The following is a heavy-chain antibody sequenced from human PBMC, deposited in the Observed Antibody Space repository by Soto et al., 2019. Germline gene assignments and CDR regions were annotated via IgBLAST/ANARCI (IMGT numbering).Heavy chain of an antibody. CDR3: ARRYYYDSENRDAFDI. D-gene: IGHD3-22*01. CDR2: MSSRSDYI. V-gene: IGHV3-21*01. Sequence: EVQLVESGGGLVKPGGSLRLSCAASGFTFSTYSMNWVRQAPGKGLEWVSSMSSRSDYIFYADSVKGRFTISRDNAKNSLYLQMNSLRAEETAVYYCARRYYYDSENRDAFDIWGQGTLVTVSS. CDR1: GFTFSTYS. J-gene: IGHJ3*02.